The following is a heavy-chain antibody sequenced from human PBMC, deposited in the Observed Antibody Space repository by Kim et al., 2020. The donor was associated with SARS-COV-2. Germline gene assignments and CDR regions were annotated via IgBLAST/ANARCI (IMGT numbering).Heavy chain of an antibody. J-gene: IGHJ4*02. CDR1: GFTFSSYA. CDR2: ISYDGSNK. V-gene: IGHV3-30*04. Sequence: GGSLRLSCAASGFTFSSYAMHWVRQAPGKGLEWVAVISYDGSNKYYADSVKGRFTISRDNSKNTLYLQMNSLRAEDTAVYYCARHTTYSSSPFDYWGQGT. CDR3: ARHTTYSSSPFDY. D-gene: IGHD6-13*01.